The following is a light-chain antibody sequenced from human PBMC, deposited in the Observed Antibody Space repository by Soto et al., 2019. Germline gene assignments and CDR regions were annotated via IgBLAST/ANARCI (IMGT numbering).Light chain of an antibody. CDR1: SSDVGSYNS. J-gene: IGLJ1*01. Sequence: QSALTQPASVSGSPGQSIAISCTGTSSDVGSYNSVSWYQQHPGKAPKLMIYEGSKRPSGVSDRFSGSKSGNTAYLTISGLQAEDEADYYCCSYAGNPYVFGTGTKLTVL. CDR3: CSYAGNPYV. V-gene: IGLV2-23*01. CDR2: EGS.